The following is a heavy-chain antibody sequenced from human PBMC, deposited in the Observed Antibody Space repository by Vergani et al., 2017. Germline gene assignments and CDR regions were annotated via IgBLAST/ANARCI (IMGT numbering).Heavy chain of an antibody. Sequence: EVQLVESGGGLVKPGGSLRLSCAASGFTFSNAWMSWVRQAPGKGLEWVGRIKSKTDGGTTDYAAPVKGRFTISRDDSKNTLYLQMNSLKTEDTAVYYCTHSHPDDYVWGSYRYTLDYWGLGTLVTVSS. J-gene: IGHJ4*02. CDR2: IKSKTDGGTT. CDR3: THSHPDDYVWGSYRYTLDY. CDR1: GFTFSNAW. V-gene: IGHV3-15*01. D-gene: IGHD3-16*02.